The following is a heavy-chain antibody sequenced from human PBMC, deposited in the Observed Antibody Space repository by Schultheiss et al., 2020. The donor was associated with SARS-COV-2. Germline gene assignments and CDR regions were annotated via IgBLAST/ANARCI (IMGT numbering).Heavy chain of an antibody. CDR3: ARDGYNPQH. CDR2: VYYDGGI. J-gene: IGHJ1*01. Sequence: SETLSLTCSVSGDSISPNYWSWIRQSPGKGLQWLGLVYYDGGIIYNASLRSRLTISVDTSKNQFSLKLSSVTAADTAVYYCARDGYNPQHWGQGTLVTVSS. CDR1: GDSISPNY. D-gene: IGHD5-24*01. V-gene: IGHV4-59*01.